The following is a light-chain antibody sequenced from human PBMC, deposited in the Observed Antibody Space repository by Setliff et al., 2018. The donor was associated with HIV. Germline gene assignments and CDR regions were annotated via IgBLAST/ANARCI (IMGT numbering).Light chain of an antibody. CDR3: QQYKSTPLT. J-gene: IGKJ4*01. Sequence: DIQMTQSPSTLSASVGDRVTITCRASQSISGWLAWYQQKPGKAPKVLIYTASNLASGVPSRFSGSGSGTEFTLTISSLQPDDFAAYYCQQYKSTPLTFGGGTKV. CDR2: TAS. CDR1: QSISGW. V-gene: IGKV1-5*03.